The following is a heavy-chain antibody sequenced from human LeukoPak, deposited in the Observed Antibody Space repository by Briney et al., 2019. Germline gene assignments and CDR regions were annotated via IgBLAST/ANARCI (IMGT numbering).Heavy chain of an antibody. CDR2: FDPEDGET. CDR3: ATWGGIYSGYDYIY. CDR1: GYTLTELS. V-gene: IGHV1-24*01. J-gene: IGHJ4*02. D-gene: IGHD5-12*01. Sequence: VASVKVSCKVSGYTLTELSMHWVRQAPGKGLEWMGGFDPEDGETIYAQKFQGRVTMTEDTSTDTAYMELSSLRSEDTAVYYCATWGGIYSGYDYIYWGQGTLVTVSS.